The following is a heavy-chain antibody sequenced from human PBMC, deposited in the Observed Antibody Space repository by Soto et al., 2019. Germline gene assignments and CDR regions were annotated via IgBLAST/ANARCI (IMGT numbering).Heavy chain of an antibody. CDR2: LYDVHGS. CDR1: GFTFSSYA. CDR3: ATWHEREHAFDI. J-gene: IGHJ3*02. V-gene: IGHV3-23*05. Sequence: GGSLRLSCAASGFTFSSYAMSWVRQAPGKGLEWVSALYDVHGSFYADSVRGRFTTSSDSSKTTVYLQMNDLRPDDTAVYYCATWHEREHAFDIWGQGTTVTVSS. D-gene: IGHD1-1*01.